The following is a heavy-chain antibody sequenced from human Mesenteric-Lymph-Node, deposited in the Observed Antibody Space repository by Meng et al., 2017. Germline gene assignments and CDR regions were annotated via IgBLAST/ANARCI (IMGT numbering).Heavy chain of an antibody. CDR2: ISSSSSYI. CDR3: AREESGSSNDY. Sequence: GESLKISCAASGFTFSSYSMNWVRQAPGKGLEWVSSISSSSSYIYYADSVEGRFTISRDNAKKAMYLHMNSLRAEDTAVYYCAREESGSSNDYWGQGTPVTVSS. V-gene: IGHV3-21*01. CDR1: GFTFSSYS. J-gene: IGHJ4*02. D-gene: IGHD1-26*01.